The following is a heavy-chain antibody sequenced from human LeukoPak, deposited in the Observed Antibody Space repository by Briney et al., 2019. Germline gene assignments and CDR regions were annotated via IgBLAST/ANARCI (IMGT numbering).Heavy chain of an antibody. D-gene: IGHD3-10*01. Sequence: SETLSLTCAVYGGSFSGYYWSWIRQPPGKGLEWIGEINHSGSTNYNPSLKSRVTISVDTSKNQFSLKLSSVTAADTAVYYCARGRIWFGELSLDYWGQGTLVTVSS. CDR1: GGSFSGYY. CDR2: INHSGST. J-gene: IGHJ4*02. CDR3: ARGRIWFGELSLDY. V-gene: IGHV4-34*01.